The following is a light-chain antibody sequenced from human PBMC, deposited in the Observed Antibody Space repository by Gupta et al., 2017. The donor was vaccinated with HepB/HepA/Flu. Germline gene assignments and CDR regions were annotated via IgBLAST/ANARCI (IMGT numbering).Light chain of an antibody. Sequence: QLMVTQSSSASASLGSSVKLTCTLRSGYCHYSIGWYQQQPGKAPRFLMKVESSGRYNKGSGIPDRFSGSSSGAARYLTISNLQSEDEADYYCETWDSNIRVFGGGTKLTVL. CDR2: VESSGRY. CDR3: ETWDSNIRV. CDR1: SGYCHYS. J-gene: IGLJ2*01. V-gene: IGLV4-60*03.